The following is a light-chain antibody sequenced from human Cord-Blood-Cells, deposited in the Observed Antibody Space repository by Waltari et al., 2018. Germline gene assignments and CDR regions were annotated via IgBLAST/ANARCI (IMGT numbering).Light chain of an antibody. CDR3: CSYAGSSTWV. CDR1: NSDVGSYNL. V-gene: IGLV2-23*01. Sequence: QSALTQPASVSGSPGPSITISCTGTNSDVGSYNLVSWYQQHPGKAPKLMIYEGSKPPSGVSNRFSGSKSGNTASLTISGLQAEDEADYYCCSYAGSSTWVFGGGTKLTVL. CDR2: EGS. J-gene: IGLJ3*02.